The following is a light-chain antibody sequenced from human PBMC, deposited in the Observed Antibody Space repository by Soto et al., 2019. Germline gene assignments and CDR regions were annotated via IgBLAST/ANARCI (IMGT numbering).Light chain of an antibody. J-gene: IGKJ1*01. Sequence: DIVMTQSPDSLAVSLGERATINCESSQSVLYSSNNKNYLAWYQQKPGQPLKLLIYWASTRESGVPDRFSGSGSGTDYTLTISSLQAEDVAIYYCQQYYSTPWTFGQGTKVEI. CDR3: QQYYSTPWT. V-gene: IGKV4-1*01. CDR2: WAS. CDR1: QSVLYSSNNKNY.